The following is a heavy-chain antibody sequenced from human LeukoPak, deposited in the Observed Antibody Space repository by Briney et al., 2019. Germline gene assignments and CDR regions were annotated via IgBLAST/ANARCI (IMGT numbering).Heavy chain of an antibody. Sequence: GGSLRLSYAASGFTFSSYSMNWVRQAPGKGLEWVSSISSSSSYIYYADSVKGRFTISRDNAKNSLYLQMNSLRAEDTAVYYCARGARYFDWLLSGYFDYWGQGTLVTVSS. CDR1: GFTFSSYS. D-gene: IGHD3-9*01. V-gene: IGHV3-21*01. CDR2: ISSSSSYI. J-gene: IGHJ4*02. CDR3: ARGARYFDWLLSGYFDY.